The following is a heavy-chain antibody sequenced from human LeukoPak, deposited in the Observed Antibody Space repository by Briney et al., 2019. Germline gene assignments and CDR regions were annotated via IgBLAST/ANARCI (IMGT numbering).Heavy chain of an antibody. J-gene: IGHJ4*02. CDR1: GFTFSSYW. CDR2: TNHDGSEK. D-gene: IGHD1-14*01. Sequence: GGSLRLSCGASGFTFSSYWMSWVRQAPGKGLGWVTNTNHDGSEKYYVDSVKGRFTTSRDNAKSSLYLQMNSLRAEDTAVYYCAREEPAVDYWGQGTLVTVSS. CDR3: AREEPAVDY. V-gene: IGHV3-7*01.